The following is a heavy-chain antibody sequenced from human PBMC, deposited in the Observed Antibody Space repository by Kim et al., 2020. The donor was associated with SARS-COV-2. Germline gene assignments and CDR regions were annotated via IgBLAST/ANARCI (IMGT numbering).Heavy chain of an antibody. V-gene: IGHV3-33*01. Sequence: DGSKRNYADSVKGRLTISRDNSKNTLYLQMNSLRAEDTAMYYCASGGWDYWGQGTLVTVSS. D-gene: IGHD3-16*01. CDR2: DGSKR. J-gene: IGHJ4*02. CDR3: ASGGWDY.